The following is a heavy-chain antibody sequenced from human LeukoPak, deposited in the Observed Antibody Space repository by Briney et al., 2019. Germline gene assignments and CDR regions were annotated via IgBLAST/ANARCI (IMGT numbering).Heavy chain of an antibody. J-gene: IGHJ4*02. CDR3: ARGFGSSWYYFDY. CDR2: IHDSGST. CDR1: GASISSYY. D-gene: IGHD6-13*01. Sequence: SETLSLTCTVSGASISSYYWTWIRQPPGKRLEWIGYIHDSGSTNYNPSLKSRVTISVDTSKKQFSLKLTSVTAADTAVCYCARGFGSSWYYFDYWGQGTLVTASS. V-gene: IGHV4-59*08.